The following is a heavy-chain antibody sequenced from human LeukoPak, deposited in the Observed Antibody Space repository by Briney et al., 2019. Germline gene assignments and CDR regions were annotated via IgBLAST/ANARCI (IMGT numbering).Heavy chain of an antibody. V-gene: IGHV3-30*04. CDR2: ISYDGSNK. J-gene: IGHJ5*02. CDR3: ARGGGIVVVVAATSWFDP. D-gene: IGHD2-15*01. Sequence: GGSLRLSCAASGFTFSSYAMHWVRQAPGKGLEWVAVISYDGSNKYYADSVKGRFTISRDNSKNTLYLQMNSLRAEDTAVYYCARGGGIVVVVAATSWFDPWGQGTLVTVSS. CDR1: GFTFSSYA.